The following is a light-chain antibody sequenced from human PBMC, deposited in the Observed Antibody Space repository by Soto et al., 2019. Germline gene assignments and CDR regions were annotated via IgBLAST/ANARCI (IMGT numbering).Light chain of an antibody. CDR2: GVS. J-gene: IGKJ1*01. Sequence: EIVLTQSPGTLSLSPGERATLSCRASQSVSSSYLAWYQQKPGQAPRLLIYGVSRRATGIPDRFSGSGSGTDFTLTITRLEPEDFAVYYCKQYGSSRTFGQGTKVEIK. CDR1: QSVSSSY. CDR3: KQYGSSRT. V-gene: IGKV3-20*01.